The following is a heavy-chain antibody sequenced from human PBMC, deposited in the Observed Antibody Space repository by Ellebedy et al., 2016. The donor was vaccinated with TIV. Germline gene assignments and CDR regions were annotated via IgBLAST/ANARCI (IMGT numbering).Heavy chain of an antibody. J-gene: IGHJ4*02. CDR3: ARYRLGEGSGYEFFDY. V-gene: IGHV1-18*04. Sequence: AASVKVSCKASGYTFINYGFIWVRQAPGQGLEWMGWINTYNGNRNYAQKLQGRLTMTTDTSTGTAYMDLRSLRSDDTAVYYCARYRLGEGSGYEFFDYWGQGTLVTVSS. CDR2: INTYNGNR. D-gene: IGHD5-12*01. CDR1: GYTFINYG.